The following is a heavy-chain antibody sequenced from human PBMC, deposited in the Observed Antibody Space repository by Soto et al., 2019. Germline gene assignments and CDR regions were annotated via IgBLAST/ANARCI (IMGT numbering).Heavy chain of an antibody. CDR3: TRDSVVPAARSDY. D-gene: IGHD2-2*01. V-gene: IGHV3-21*01. J-gene: IGHJ4*02. Sequence: VGSLRLSCAASGFTFTRFSMNWVRQAPGKGLEWVSSISSTTNYIYYGDSMEVRFTISRDNAKNSLYLQMNSLRAEDTAVYYCTRDSVVPAARSDYWGQGTVVTVYS. CDR1: GFTFTRFS. CDR2: ISSTTNYI.